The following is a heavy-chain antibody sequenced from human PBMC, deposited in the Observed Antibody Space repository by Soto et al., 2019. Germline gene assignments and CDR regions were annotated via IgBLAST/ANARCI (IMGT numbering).Heavy chain of an antibody. V-gene: IGHV1-69*01. Sequence: QVQLVQSGAEVKKPGSSVKVSCKASGGTFSSYAISWVRQAPGQGLEWMGGIIPIFGTANYAQKFQGRVKLTADESTRTAYMELSSLRSEDTAVYYCARDLAVAAPFDPWGQGNLVTASS. J-gene: IGHJ5*02. CDR1: GGTFSSYA. CDR2: IIPIFGTA. D-gene: IGHD6-19*01. CDR3: ARDLAVAAPFDP.